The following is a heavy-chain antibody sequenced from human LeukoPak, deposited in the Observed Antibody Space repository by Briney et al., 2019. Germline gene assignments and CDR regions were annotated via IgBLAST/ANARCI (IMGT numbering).Heavy chain of an antibody. V-gene: IGHV1-69*05. J-gene: IGHJ4*02. Sequence: ASVKVSCKASGGTFSSYAISWVRQAPGQGLEWMGGIIPIIGTANYAQKFQGRVTITTDESTSTAYMELSSLRSEDTAVYYCARGEVPAAAPGPYFDYWGQGTLVTVSS. D-gene: IGHD2-2*01. CDR1: GGTFSSYA. CDR3: ARGEVPAAAPGPYFDY. CDR2: IIPIIGTA.